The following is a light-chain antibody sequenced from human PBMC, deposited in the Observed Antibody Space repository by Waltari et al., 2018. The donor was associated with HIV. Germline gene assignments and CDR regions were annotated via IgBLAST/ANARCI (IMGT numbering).Light chain of an antibody. V-gene: IGKV4-1*01. CDR3: QQYYSNGRT. J-gene: IGKJ1*01. Sequence: EIVMTQSPDSLAVSLRGRSVINCTPSQSLVSRSNNKNYEAWYQQKSGKRPKLSICWASTRESGVSDRLTGGGSGTRFTLTINRLQASDAAVYFCQQYYSNGRTFGRGTKVEVK. CDR1: QSLVSRSNNKNY. CDR2: WAS.